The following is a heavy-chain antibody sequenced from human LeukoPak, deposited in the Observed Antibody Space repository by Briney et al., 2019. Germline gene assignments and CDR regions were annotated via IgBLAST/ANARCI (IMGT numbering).Heavy chain of an antibody. J-gene: IGHJ4*02. D-gene: IGHD3-16*01. V-gene: IGHV4-59*08. CDR2: IYYSGST. CDR3: ARLPVRFLGVCFN. CDR1: GGSISSYY. Sequence: SETLSLTCTVSGGSISSYYWSWIRQPPGKGLEWIGYIYYSGSTNYNPSLKSRVTISVDTSKNQFSLKLSSVTAADTAVYYCARLPVRFLGVCFNWGQGTLVTVSS.